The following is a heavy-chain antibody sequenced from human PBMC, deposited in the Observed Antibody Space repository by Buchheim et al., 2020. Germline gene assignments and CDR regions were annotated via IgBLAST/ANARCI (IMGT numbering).Heavy chain of an antibody. J-gene: IGHJ6*02. CDR2: INPNSGGT. D-gene: IGHD6-19*01. V-gene: IGHV1-2*06. Sequence: QVQLVQSGAEVKKPGASVKVSCKASGYTFTGYYMHWVRQAPGQGLEWMGRINPNSGGTNYAQKFQGRVTMTRDTSISTAYMELSRLRSDDTAVYYCATVTGYSSGWYVNYYYYYGMDVWGQGTT. CDR3: ATVTGYSSGWYVNYYYYYGMDV. CDR1: GYTFTGYY.